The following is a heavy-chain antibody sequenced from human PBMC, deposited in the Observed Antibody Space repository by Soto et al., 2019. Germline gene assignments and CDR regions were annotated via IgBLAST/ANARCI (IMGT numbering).Heavy chain of an antibody. CDR2: IIPTFGAA. Sequence: GASVKVSCKASGGTFSSDAISWVRQAPGQGLEWMGGIIPTFGAANYAQKFQSRVTMTADESTRTAYMDLSSLRSDDTAVYYCARSPRAGYHYGMDVWGQGTTVTVSS. CDR3: ARSPRAGYHYGMDV. J-gene: IGHJ6*02. CDR1: GGTFSSDA. V-gene: IGHV1-69*13.